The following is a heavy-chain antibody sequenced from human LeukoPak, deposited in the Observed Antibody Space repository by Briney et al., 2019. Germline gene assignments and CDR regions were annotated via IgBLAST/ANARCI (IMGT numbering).Heavy chain of an antibody. D-gene: IGHD6-13*01. Sequence: SVKVSCKASGGTFSSYTISWVRQAPGQGLEWMGGIIPIFDTAIYAQKFQGTVTITADKSTSTAYMELSSLRSEDTAVYYCARDSAEQLADSFDIWGQGTMVTVSS. CDR2: IIPIFDTA. J-gene: IGHJ3*02. CDR1: GGTFSSYT. V-gene: IGHV1-69*06. CDR3: ARDSAEQLADSFDI.